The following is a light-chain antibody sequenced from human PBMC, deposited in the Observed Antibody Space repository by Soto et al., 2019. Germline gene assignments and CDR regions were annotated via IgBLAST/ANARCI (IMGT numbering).Light chain of an antibody. CDR3: QHYNIWPHMLA. V-gene: IGKV3-15*01. Sequence: DIVLTQSPATLSASPGKRATLSCRASQSFSSNLACYLQKPGQAPRLLLYDTSTMATDIPATFSGSGSGTEFTLTISSLQSEDFAVYYCQHYNIWPHMLAFGGGTKVEI. CDR1: QSFSSN. CDR2: DTS. J-gene: IGKJ4*01.